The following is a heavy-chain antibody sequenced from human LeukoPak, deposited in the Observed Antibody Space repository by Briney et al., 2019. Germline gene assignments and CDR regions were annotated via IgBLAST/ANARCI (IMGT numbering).Heavy chain of an antibody. CDR2: IKQDGSEK. J-gene: IGHJ4*02. V-gene: IGHV3-7*03. CDR1: GFTFSSYW. D-gene: IGHD5-18*01. Sequence: GGSLRLCCATSGFTFSSYWMSWVRQAPGKGLEWVANIKQDGSEKYYVDSVKGRFTISRDNAKNSLYLQMNSLRAEDTAVYYCAREGGYSYGLPFDYWGQGTLVTVSS. CDR3: AREGGYSYGLPFDY.